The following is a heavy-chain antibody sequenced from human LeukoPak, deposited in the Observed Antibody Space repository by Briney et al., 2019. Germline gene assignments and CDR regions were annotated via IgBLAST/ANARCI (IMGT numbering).Heavy chain of an antibody. V-gene: IGHV3-23*01. Sequence: GGSLRLSCAASGFTFRDSAMSWVRQAPGKGLEWVSLISFSGGNTYYTDSVKGRFTISRDNSKGTMYLQMNSLRAEDTAIYYCARDIELSTWGLGTMVTVSS. CDR3: ARDIELST. CDR1: GFTFRDSA. CDR2: ISFSGGNT. J-gene: IGHJ3*01. D-gene: IGHD3-16*02.